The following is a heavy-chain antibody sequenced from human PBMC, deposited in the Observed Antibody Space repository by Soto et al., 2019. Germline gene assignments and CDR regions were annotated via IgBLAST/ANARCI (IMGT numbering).Heavy chain of an antibody. J-gene: IGHJ4*02. CDR2: INHSGST. Sequence: QVQLQQWGAGLLKPSEPLSLTCAVYGGAFSGYYWTWIRQPPGTGLEWIGEINHSGSTNYNPSLKSRVTISVDTSKNQFSLKPTSVTAADTAVYYWARDKITGLFDYWGQGTLVTVSS. CDR3: ARDKITGLFDY. CDR1: GGAFSGYY. D-gene: IGHD2-8*02. V-gene: IGHV4-34*01.